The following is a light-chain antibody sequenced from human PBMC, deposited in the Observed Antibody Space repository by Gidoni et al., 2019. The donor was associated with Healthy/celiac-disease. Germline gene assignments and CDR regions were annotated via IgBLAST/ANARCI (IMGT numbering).Light chain of an antibody. Sequence: SPGERATLSCRASQSVSSSYLAWYQQKPGQAPRLLIYGASSRATGIPDRFSGSGSGTDFTLTISRLEPEDFAVYYCQQYGSSPQTFAQGTKVEIK. CDR1: QSVSSSY. V-gene: IGKV3-20*01. CDR3: QQYGSSPQT. CDR2: GAS. J-gene: IGKJ1*01.